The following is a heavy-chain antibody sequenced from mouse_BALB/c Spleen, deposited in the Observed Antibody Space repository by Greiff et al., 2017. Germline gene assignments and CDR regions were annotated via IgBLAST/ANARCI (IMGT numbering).Heavy chain of an antibody. D-gene: IGHD2-4*01. J-gene: IGHJ3*01. V-gene: IGHV1S81*02. CDR1: GYTFTSYY. CDR3: TSRYDYDGGFAY. Sequence: QVQLQQSGAELVKPGASVKLSCKASGYTFTSYYMYWVKQRPGQGLEWIGEINPSNGGTNFNEKFKSKATLTVDKSSSTAYMQLSSLTSEDSAVYYCTSRYDYDGGFAYWGQGTLVTVSA. CDR2: INPSNGGT.